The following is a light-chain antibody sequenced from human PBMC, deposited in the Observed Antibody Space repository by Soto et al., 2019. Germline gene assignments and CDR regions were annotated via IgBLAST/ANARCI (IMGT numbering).Light chain of an antibody. CDR2: AAS. Sequence: DIQMTQSPSSLSASVGDRVTITYRASQSISSYLNWYQQKPGKAPKLLIYAASSLQSGVPSRFSGSESETDFTLTISSLQPEDFANYSCQQSYSTTWTFGQGTKVDIK. J-gene: IGKJ1*01. CDR3: QQSYSTTWT. CDR1: QSISSY. V-gene: IGKV1-39*01.